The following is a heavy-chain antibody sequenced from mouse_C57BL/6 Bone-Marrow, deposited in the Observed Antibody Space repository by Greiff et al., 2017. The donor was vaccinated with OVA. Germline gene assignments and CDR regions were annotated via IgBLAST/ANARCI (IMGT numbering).Heavy chain of an antibody. Sequence: EVKLVESGGGLVKPGGSLKLSCAASGFTFSSYTMSWVRQTPEKRLEWVATISGGGGNTYYPDSVKGRFTISRDNAKNTLYLQMSSLRSEDTALYYCARHGMMAPHFDYWGQGTTLTVSS. V-gene: IGHV5-9*01. D-gene: IGHD2-3*01. CDR1: GFTFSSYT. CDR2: ISGGGGNT. J-gene: IGHJ2*01. CDR3: ARHGMMAPHFDY.